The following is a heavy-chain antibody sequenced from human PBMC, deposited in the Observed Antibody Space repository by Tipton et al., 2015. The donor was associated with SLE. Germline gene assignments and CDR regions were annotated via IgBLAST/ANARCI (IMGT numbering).Heavy chain of an antibody. D-gene: IGHD3-16*01. J-gene: IGHJ3*02. CDR1: GGSISSYY. CDR2: MSPSRNA. V-gene: IGHV4-4*07. CDR3: AMGEDWGHEAFDI. Sequence: TLSLTCTVSGGSISSYYWSWIRQPAGKELEWIGRMSPSRNAFYSPSLKSRVTISVDTSRNEVSLQLTSVTAADTAVDYCAMGEDWGHEAFDIWGQGTMVTVSS.